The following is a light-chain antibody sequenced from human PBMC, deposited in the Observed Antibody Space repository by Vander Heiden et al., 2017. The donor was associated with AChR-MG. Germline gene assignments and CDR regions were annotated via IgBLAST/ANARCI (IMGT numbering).Light chain of an antibody. CDR3: SSYTTAATVI. Sequence: QSALTQPASVSGSPGQSITIPCTGTSSDIGRYNYVSWFQQSPGRAPKLVIYDVTKRHSGVSNRFSGSKSGNTASLTISGLQGDDEAYYYCSSYTTAATVIFGGGTKLTVL. V-gene: IGLV2-14*03. CDR1: SSDIGRYNY. J-gene: IGLJ2*01. CDR2: DVT.